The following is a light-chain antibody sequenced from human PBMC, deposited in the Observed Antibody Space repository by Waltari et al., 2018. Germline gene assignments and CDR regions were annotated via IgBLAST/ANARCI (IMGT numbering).Light chain of an antibody. J-gene: IGKJ1*01. CDR1: QSVSSSY. Sequence: EIVLTQSPGILSLSPGERAPLSCRASQSVSSSYLAWYQQKPGQAPRLLIYSASSRATGIPDRFSGSGSGTDFTLTISRLEPEDFAVYYCQQYVTSPWTFGQGTKVETK. V-gene: IGKV3-20*01. CDR3: QQYVTSPWT. CDR2: SAS.